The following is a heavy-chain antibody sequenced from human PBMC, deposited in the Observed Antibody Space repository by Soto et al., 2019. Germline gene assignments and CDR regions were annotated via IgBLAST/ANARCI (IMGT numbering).Heavy chain of an antibody. CDR3: AVTDNVGYDPY. D-gene: IGHD5-12*01. CDR2: IYHSGTT. J-gene: IGHJ4*02. Sequence: PPATLSLTCSVSGGSLDRNYRWACLRQSPGEGLVWIGSIYHSGTTYYNPSLEGRVIISVDTSESRFALRLTSVTAADAAVYYCAVTDNVGYDPYCGQGTLVTFSS. CDR1: GGSLDRNYR. V-gene: IGHV4-38-2*01.